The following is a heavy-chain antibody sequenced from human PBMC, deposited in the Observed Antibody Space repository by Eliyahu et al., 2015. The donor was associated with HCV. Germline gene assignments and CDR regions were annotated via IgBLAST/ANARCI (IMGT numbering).Heavy chain of an antibody. CDR2: IRSKAYGGTT. CDR1: GFTFGDYA. CDR3: TRVVDGARGNRKFDY. J-gene: IGHJ4*02. V-gene: IGHV3-49*05. Sequence: EVQLVESGGGLVKPGRSLRLSCTASGFTFGDYAMSWFRQAPGKGLEWVGFIRSKAYGGTTEYAASVKGRFTISRDDSKSIAYLQMNSLKTEDTAVYYCTRVVDGARGNRKFDYWGQGTLVTVSS. D-gene: IGHD6-6*01.